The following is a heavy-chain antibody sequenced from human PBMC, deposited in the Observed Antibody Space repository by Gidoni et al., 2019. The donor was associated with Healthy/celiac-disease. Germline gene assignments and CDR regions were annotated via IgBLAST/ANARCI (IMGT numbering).Heavy chain of an antibody. D-gene: IGHD6-13*01. V-gene: IGHV3-53*01. CDR2: IYSGGST. CDR1: GFTVSSNY. Sequence: EVQLVESGGVLIQPGGCLRLFCEASGFTVSSNYMSWVRQAAGTGLEWVSVIYSGGSTYYADSVKGRFTISRDNSKNTLYLQMNSLRAEDTAVYYCARDLYSRNWGQGTLVTVSS. J-gene: IGHJ4*02. CDR3: ARDLYSRN.